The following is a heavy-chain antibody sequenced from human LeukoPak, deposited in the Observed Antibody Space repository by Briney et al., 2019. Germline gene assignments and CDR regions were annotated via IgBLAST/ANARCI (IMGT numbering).Heavy chain of an antibody. CDR3: ARGPLIVVVPAATGKNNWFDP. V-gene: IGHV4-31*03. J-gene: IGHJ5*02. Sequence: SQTLSLTCTVSGGSISSGGYYWSWIRQHPGKGLEWIGYIYYSGSTYYNPSLKSRVTISVDTSKNQFSPKLSSGTAADTAVYYCARGPLIVVVPAATGKNNWFDPWGQGTLVTVSS. CDR2: IYYSGST. CDR1: GGSISSGGYY. D-gene: IGHD2-2*01.